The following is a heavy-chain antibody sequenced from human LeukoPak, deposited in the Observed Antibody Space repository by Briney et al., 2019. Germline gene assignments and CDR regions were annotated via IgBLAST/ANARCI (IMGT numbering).Heavy chain of an antibody. J-gene: IGHJ4*02. CDR1: GFTFSSYG. CDR2: ISYDVGKK. D-gene: IGHD3-22*01. V-gene: IGHV3-30*18. CDR3: AKDDFYDTSGYRD. Sequence: PGGSLRLSCAASGFTFSSYGILWVRQAPGKGLEWVAVISYDVGKKYYADSVKGRFTISRDNSKNTLYLQMNSLRAEDTAVYYCAKDDFYDTSGYRDWGQGTLVTVSS.